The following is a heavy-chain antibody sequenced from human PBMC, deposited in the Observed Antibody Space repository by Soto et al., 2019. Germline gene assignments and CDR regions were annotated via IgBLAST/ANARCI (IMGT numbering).Heavy chain of an antibody. Sequence: QVQLVQSGAEVKKPGSSVKVSCKASGGTFSSYAISWVRQAPGQGLEWMGGIIPIFGTANYAQKVQGRVTITADESTSTAYMELSSLRSEDTAVYYCARESPANWNYPPAGYYYGMDVWGQGTTVTVSS. D-gene: IGHD1-7*01. V-gene: IGHV1-69*01. CDR2: IIPIFGTA. CDR3: ARESPANWNYPPAGYYYGMDV. CDR1: GGTFSSYA. J-gene: IGHJ6*02.